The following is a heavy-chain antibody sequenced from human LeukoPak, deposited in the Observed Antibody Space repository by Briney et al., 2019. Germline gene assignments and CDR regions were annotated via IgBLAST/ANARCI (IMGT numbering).Heavy chain of an antibody. D-gene: IGHD3-3*01. CDR2: INHSGST. CDR1: GGSFSGYY. J-gene: IGHJ5*02. Sequence: PSETLSLTCAVYGGSFSGYYWSWIRQPPGKGLEWIGEINHSGSTNYNPSLKSRVTISVDTSKNQFSLKLSSVTAADTAVYYCARGVHHDFWSGYFTLNWFDPWGQGTLVTVSS. CDR3: ARGVHHDFWSGYFTLNWFDP. V-gene: IGHV4-34*01.